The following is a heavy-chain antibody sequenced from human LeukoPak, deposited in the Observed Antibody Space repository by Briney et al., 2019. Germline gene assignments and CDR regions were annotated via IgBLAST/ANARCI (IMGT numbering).Heavy chain of an antibody. J-gene: IGHJ4*02. D-gene: IGHD1-26*01. CDR1: GFTFSSYG. Sequence: PGGSLRLSCAASGFTFSSYGMHWVRQAPGKGLEWVAFIRYDGSNKYYADSVKGRFTFSRDNSKNTLYLQMNSLRAEDTAVYYCASVGVGAYWGAYYFDYWGQGTLVTVSS. CDR2: IRYDGSNK. CDR3: ASVGVGAYWGAYYFDY. V-gene: IGHV3-30*02.